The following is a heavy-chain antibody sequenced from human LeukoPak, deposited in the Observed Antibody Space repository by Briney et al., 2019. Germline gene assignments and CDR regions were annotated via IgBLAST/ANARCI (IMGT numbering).Heavy chain of an antibody. D-gene: IGHD3-10*01. Sequence: PGGSLRLSCAASGFTFSSYAMSWVRQAPGKGLEWVSAISGSGGSTYYADSVKGRFTISRDNSKNTLYLQMNSLRAEDTAVYYCAKPRRAITMVRGVYFDYWGQGTLVTVSS. CDR2: ISGSGGST. J-gene: IGHJ4*02. V-gene: IGHV3-23*01. CDR1: GFTFSSYA. CDR3: AKPRRAITMVRGVYFDY.